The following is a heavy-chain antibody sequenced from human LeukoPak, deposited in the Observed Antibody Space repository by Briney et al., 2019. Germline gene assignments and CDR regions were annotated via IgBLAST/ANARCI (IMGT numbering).Heavy chain of an antibody. CDR1: GFTFSSYS. V-gene: IGHV3-21*01. D-gene: IGHD2-21*02. CDR3: ARAKAKLKFVVVTAIDY. J-gene: IGHJ4*02. Sequence: GGSLRLSFAASGFTFSSYSMNWFRQAPGKGLDWVSSISSISSYIYYAESVKGRFTISRDNAKNSLYLQMNSLRGEDTAVYYCARAKAKLKFVVVTAIDYWGQGTLVTVSS. CDR2: ISSISSYI.